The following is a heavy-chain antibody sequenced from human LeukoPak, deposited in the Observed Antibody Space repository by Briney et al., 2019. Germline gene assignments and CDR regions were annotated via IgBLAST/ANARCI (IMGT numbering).Heavy chain of an antibody. J-gene: IGHJ4*02. Sequence: GGPLRLSCAASGFTFSTYWMHWVRQAPARGLVWVSHINSDWSSTGYADSVTGRFTISRDNAKNTLYLQMNSLRAEDTAVYYCARDSLAAAGDFDYWGQGTLVTVSS. V-gene: IGHV3-74*01. CDR2: INSDWSST. D-gene: IGHD6-13*01. CDR1: GFTFSTYW. CDR3: ARDSLAAAGDFDY.